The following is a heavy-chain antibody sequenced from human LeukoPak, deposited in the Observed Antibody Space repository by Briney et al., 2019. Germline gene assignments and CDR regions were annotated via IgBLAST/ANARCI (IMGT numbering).Heavy chain of an antibody. Sequence: ASVNVSCKASGGTFSSYAISWVRQAPGQGLEWIVGLLPIFGTANYAQKFQGRVTITADESTSTAYMELSSLRSEDTAVYYCARVNHYDILTHYGMDVWGQGTTVTVSS. V-gene: IGHV1-69*13. J-gene: IGHJ6*02. CDR1: GGTFSSYA. D-gene: IGHD3-9*01. CDR2: LLPIFGTA. CDR3: ARVNHYDILTHYGMDV.